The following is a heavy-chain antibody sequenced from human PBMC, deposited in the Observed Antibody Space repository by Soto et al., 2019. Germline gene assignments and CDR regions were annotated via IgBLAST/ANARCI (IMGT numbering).Heavy chain of an antibody. Sequence: ASVKVSCKASGYTFTAYFMHWVRQAPGQGLEWMGIVNPRGGGTNYAQRFQGRIAMTWDTSTSTVYMELSRLRSDDTAVYYCARAQYSSSSFFFDFWGQGTPVTVSS. CDR3: ARAQYSSSSFFFDF. D-gene: IGHD6-6*01. CDR2: VNPRGGGT. V-gene: IGHV1-46*01. CDR1: GYTFTAYF. J-gene: IGHJ4*02.